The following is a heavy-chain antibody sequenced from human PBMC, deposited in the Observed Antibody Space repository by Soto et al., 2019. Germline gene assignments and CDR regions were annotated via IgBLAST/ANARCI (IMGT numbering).Heavy chain of an antibody. J-gene: IGHJ4*02. D-gene: IGHD3-16*02. CDR2: VWYEGSKG. Sequence: QVQLVESGGGVVQPGRSLSLSCAGSGYNFETHAIHWVRRAPGKGLEWLSVVWYEGSKGYYADSVKGRFTVSKDNSINTAYLQINNLRGDDTAVYYCARTIGYRPDHWGQGTLVTVSS. V-gene: IGHV3-33*01. CDR3: ARTIGYRPDH. CDR1: GYNFETHA.